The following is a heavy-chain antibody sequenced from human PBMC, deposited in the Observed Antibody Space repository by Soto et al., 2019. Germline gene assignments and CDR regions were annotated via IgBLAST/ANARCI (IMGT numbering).Heavy chain of an antibody. CDR3: ATTPARYCSSTRCQKEVYYYYYMDV. D-gene: IGHD2-2*01. CDR2: FDPEDGET. Sequence: QVQLVQSGAEVKKPGASVKVSCKVSGYTLTELSMHWVRQAPGKGLEWMGGFDPEDGETIYAQKFQGRVTMTEDTSTDTAYMELSSLRSEDTAVYYCATTPARYCSSTRCQKEVYYYYYMDVWGKGTTVTVSS. J-gene: IGHJ6*03. CDR1: GYTLTELS. V-gene: IGHV1-24*01.